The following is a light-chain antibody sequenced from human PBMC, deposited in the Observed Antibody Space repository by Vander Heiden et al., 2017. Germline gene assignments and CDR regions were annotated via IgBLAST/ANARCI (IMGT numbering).Light chain of an antibody. Sequence: IPIPQSPSSLSASVGDSVTITCRASQSISSYLNGYQQKPGKAPKLLIYDAASLQSGVPSRCSGSGSGTDVTLTISSRQPEDFATYYCQQNDSTPPITFGQGTQLEIK. CDR3: QQNDSTPPIT. CDR2: DAA. V-gene: IGKV1-39*01. CDR1: QSISSY. J-gene: IGKJ5*01.